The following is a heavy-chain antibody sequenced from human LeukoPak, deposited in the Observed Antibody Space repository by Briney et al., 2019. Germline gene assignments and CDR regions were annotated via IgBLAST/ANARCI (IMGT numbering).Heavy chain of an antibody. J-gene: IGHJ4*02. CDR1: GGSISSSSYY. V-gene: IGHV4-39*07. CDR2: IYYSGST. Sequence: SETLSLTFTVSGGSISSSSYYWGWIRQPPGKGLEWIGSIYYSGSTYYNPSLKSRVTISVDTSKNQFSLKLSSVTAADTAVYYCASTPKPYGSGSYWYGAAFDYWGQGTLVTVSS. D-gene: IGHD3-10*01. CDR3: ASTPKPYGSGSYWYGAAFDY.